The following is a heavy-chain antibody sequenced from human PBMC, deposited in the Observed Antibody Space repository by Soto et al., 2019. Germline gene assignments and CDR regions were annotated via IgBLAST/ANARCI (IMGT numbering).Heavy chain of an antibody. V-gene: IGHV3-23*01. CDR2: ISGSGGST. CDR3: AKDPFGYNSEFDY. CDR1: GFTFSSYA. Sequence: HPGGSLRLSCAASGFTFSSYAMSWVRQAPGKGLEWVSAISGSGGSTYYADSVKGRFTISRDNSKNTLYLQMNSLRAEDTAVYYCAKDPFGYNSEFDYWGQGTLVTVSS. J-gene: IGHJ4*02. D-gene: IGHD5-12*01.